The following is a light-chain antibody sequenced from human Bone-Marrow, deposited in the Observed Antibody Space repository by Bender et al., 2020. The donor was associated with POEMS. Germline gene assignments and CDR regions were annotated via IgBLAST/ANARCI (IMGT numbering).Light chain of an antibody. V-gene: IGLV3-10*01. CDR1: ALPRKH. J-gene: IGLJ2*01. CDR2: EDN. CDR3: YSTDSSGSQRV. Sequence: SYELTQPPSVSVSPGQTARITCSGNALPRKHAYWYQQKSGRAPVLVIYEDNLRPSQIPERFSGYKSGPVATLIISEAQVEDEAEYYCYSTDSSGSQRVFGGGTKLTVL.